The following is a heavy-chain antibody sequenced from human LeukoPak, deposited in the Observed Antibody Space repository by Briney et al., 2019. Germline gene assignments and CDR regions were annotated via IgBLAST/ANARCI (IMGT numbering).Heavy chain of an antibody. Sequence: GGSLRLSCAASGFTVSSNYMSWVRQAPGKGPEWVSVIYSGGSTYYADSVKGRFTISRDNSKNTLYLQMNSLRAEDTAVYYCAREYPAWYYFDYWGQGTLVTVSS. CDR1: GFTVSSNY. CDR3: AREYPAWYYFDY. CDR2: IYSGGST. D-gene: IGHD2-2*01. V-gene: IGHV3-53*01. J-gene: IGHJ4*02.